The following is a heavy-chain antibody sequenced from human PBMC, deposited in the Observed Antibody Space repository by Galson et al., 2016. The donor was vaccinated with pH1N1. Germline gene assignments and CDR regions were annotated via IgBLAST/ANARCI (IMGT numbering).Heavy chain of an antibody. Sequence: SLRLSCAASGFTFSSYWMYWVRQVPGEGLVWVSCINDDGTSKTYADSVKGRFTISRDNAKNTLYLQMTSLRAEDTAVYHCARGHLGGSYVFDPWGRGTLVTVSS. D-gene: IGHD1-26*01. V-gene: IGHV3-74*01. J-gene: IGHJ5*02. CDR1: GFTFSSYW. CDR3: ARGHLGGSYVFDP. CDR2: INDDGTSK.